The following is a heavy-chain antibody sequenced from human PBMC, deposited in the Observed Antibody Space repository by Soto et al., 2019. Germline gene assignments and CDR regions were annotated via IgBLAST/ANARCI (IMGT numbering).Heavy chain of an antibody. CDR1: GGSISSYY. CDR3: ALSRYDFWSDRSFDI. Sequence: QVQLQESGPGLVKPSETLSLTCTVSGGSISSYYWSWIRQPPGKGLEWIGYIYYSGSTNYNPSLNSRVTISVDTSKNQFSLKLSSVTAADTAVYYCALSRYDFWSDRSFDIWGQGTMVTVSS. D-gene: IGHD3-3*01. CDR2: IYYSGST. J-gene: IGHJ3*02. V-gene: IGHV4-59*08.